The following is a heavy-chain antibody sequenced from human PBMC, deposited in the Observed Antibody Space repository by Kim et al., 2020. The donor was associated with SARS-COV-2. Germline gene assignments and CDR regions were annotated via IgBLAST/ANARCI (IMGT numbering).Heavy chain of an antibody. CDR3: TTHTSTWAFDF. CDR2: IRNKANGGTI. CDR1: GFIFGGYG. V-gene: IGHV3-49*04. D-gene: IGHD2-2*01. J-gene: IGHJ3*01. Sequence: GRSLRLSCTGSGFIFGGYGLSWVRQAPGKGLEWVGFIRNKANGGTIEYAASVKGRFTISRDDSKSIAYLQMNSLKTEDTAVYYCTTHTSTWAFDFWGQGTMLTVSS.